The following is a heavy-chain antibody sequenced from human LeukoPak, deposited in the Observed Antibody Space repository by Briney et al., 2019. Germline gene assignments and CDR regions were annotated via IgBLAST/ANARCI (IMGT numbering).Heavy chain of an antibody. CDR3: ARVLRPMASQYYFDY. D-gene: IGHD3-10*01. CDR2: IYYSGTT. CDR1: GASINTYY. V-gene: IGHV4-59*01. J-gene: IGHJ4*02. Sequence: PSETLSLTCTVSGASINTYYWSWIRQPPGKGLEWIGYIYYSGTTRDNPSLKTRVTISIDTSKNQFSLKLSSVTAADTAVYYCARVLRPMASQYYFDYWGQGTLVTVSS.